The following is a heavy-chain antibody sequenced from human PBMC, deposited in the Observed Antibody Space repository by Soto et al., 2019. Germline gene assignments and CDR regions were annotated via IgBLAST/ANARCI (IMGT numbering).Heavy chain of an antibody. J-gene: IGHJ4*02. Sequence: QLQLQESGPGLVKPSETLSLTCTVSGGSISTTNYYWAWIRQPPGKGLEWIGSMSYSGSTYYNSSLRSRVTMSVDTSKNQFSLKVSSVTAADTAVYSCARQDNTGTYLGFDYWGQGTLVTVSS. CDR1: GGSISTTNYY. CDR2: MSYSGST. D-gene: IGHD1-1*01. CDR3: ARQDNTGTYLGFDY. V-gene: IGHV4-39*01.